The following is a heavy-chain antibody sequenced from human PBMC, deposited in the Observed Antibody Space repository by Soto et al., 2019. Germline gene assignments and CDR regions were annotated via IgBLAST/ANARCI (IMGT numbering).Heavy chain of an antibody. Sequence: SETLSLTCTVSGGSITTGGYYWSWIRQLPGKGLEWIGHRYYSGSTYYNPSLKSRVSISLDTSKNQFSLKLSFVTAADTAMYYCARTKCSGGSCYSWSLDYWGQGTPVTVSS. V-gene: IGHV4-31*03. CDR3: ARTKCSGGSCYSWSLDY. CDR1: GGSITTGGYY. D-gene: IGHD2-15*01. CDR2: RYYSGST. J-gene: IGHJ4*02.